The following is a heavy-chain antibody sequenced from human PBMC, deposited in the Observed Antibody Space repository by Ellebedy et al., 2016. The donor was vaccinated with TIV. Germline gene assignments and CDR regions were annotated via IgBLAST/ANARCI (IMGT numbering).Heavy chain of an antibody. CDR1: GYHFSSYW. D-gene: IGHD3-10*01. Sequence: GESLKISCKGSGYHFSSYWIGWVRQMPLNVLEWMCLIYPGDSHTTYSPSFQGQVTISFDKSISTAYLQWSSLKASDTAMYYCASRFYYGSWNYSTFDYWGQGTLGTVSS. J-gene: IGHJ4*02. CDR3: ASRFYYGSWNYSTFDY. V-gene: IGHV5-51*01. CDR2: IYPGDSHT.